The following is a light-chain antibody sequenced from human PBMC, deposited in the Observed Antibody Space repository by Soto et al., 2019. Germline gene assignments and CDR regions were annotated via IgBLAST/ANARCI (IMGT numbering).Light chain of an antibody. J-gene: IGKJ1*01. CDR2: DAS. Sequence: EIVLTQSPATLSLSPGERATLSCRASQSVSSYLAWYQQKPGQAPRLLIYDASNRTTGIPARFSGSGSGTDFTPTISSLEPEDFAYYYCQHRSNWPTTSTFGQDINVDIK. V-gene: IGKV3-11*01. CDR3: QHRSNWPTTST. CDR1: QSVSSY.